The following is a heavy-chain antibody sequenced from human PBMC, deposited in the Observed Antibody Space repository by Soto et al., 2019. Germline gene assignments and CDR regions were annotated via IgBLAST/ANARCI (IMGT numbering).Heavy chain of an antibody. D-gene: IGHD3-22*01. J-gene: IGHJ5*02. Sequence: SETLSLTCTFSSGSISSYYWSWIRQPPGKGLEWIGYIYYSGSTNYNPSLKSRVTISVDTSKNQFSLKLSSVTAADTAVYYCARDLVSYYDSSGYSWFDPWGQGTQVTVS. CDR3: ARDLVSYYDSSGYSWFDP. CDR1: SGSISSYY. V-gene: IGHV4-59*01. CDR2: IYYSGST.